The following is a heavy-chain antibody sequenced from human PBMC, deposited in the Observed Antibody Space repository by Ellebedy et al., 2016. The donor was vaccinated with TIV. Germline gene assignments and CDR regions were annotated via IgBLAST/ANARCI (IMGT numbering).Heavy chain of an antibody. V-gene: IGHV1-46*01. CDR1: GYTFTIHD. CDR3: AREGKWELLGPLSYNWFDP. Sequence: AASVKVSCKASGYTFTIHDIHWVRQAPGHGLEWMGVINPSGGTTRYAQKFQGRVTMTSDTSASTVYMELSSLRFDDTAVYYCAREGKWELLGPLSYNWFDPWGQGTLVTVSS. J-gene: IGHJ5*02. CDR2: INPSGGTT. D-gene: IGHD1-26*01.